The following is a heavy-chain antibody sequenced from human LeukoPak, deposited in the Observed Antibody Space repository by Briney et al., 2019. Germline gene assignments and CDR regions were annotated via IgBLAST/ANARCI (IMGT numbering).Heavy chain of an antibody. J-gene: IGHJ4*02. CDR2: IYSGGST. CDR3: ARRHQPTLYYFDY. V-gene: IGHV4-59*12. Sequence: KPSETLSLTCVVSGGSMSSSYWTWIRQPPGKGLEWIGCIYSGGSTTYNPSLKSRVTISVDTSKNQFSLKLSSVTAADTAVYYCARRHQPTLYYFDYWGQGILVTVSS. CDR1: GGSMSSSY. D-gene: IGHD2/OR15-2a*01.